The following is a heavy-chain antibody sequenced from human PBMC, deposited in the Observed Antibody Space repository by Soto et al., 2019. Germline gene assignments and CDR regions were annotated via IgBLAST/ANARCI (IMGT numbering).Heavy chain of an antibody. CDR2: IKTDGSEK. Sequence: EVQLVESGGGLSSPGGSLRLPCEASGSPFSAFWLGWVRQAPGTGLQWVATIKTDGSEKYYVDSVTGRFTISRDNDKNSLYLQLNTLRAEDTGVYYCARPVRGSPEDVWGQGTTVTVSS. D-gene: IGHD3-16*01. J-gene: IGHJ6*02. CDR1: GSPFSAFW. CDR3: ARPVRGSPEDV. V-gene: IGHV3-7*05.